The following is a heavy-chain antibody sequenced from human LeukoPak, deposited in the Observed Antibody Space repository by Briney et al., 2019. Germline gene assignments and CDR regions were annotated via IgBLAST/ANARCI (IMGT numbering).Heavy chain of an antibody. Sequence: PGGSLRLSCAASGFTFSSYAMSWVRQAPGKGLEWVSAISGSGGSTYYADSVKGRFTISRDNSKNTLYLQMNSLRAEDTAVYYCARDPDFTFGGVKDYWGQGTLVTVSS. V-gene: IGHV3-23*01. CDR2: ISGSGGST. CDR3: ARDPDFTFGGVKDY. CDR1: GFTFSSYA. J-gene: IGHJ4*02. D-gene: IGHD3-16*01.